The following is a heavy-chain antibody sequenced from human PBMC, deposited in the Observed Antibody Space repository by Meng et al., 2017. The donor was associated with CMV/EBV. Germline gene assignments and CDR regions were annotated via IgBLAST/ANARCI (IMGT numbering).Heavy chain of an antibody. CDR1: GGSISRSSSY. Sequence: LQLQEPGPRPLKPSQTLPLTCTVSGGSISRSSSYWGWIRQPPGKGLEWIGSIYYSGSTYYNPSLKSRVTISVDTSKNQFSLKLCSVTAADTAVYYCARDSAVAGVVDYWGQGTLVTVSS. CDR3: ARDSAVAGVVDY. J-gene: IGHJ4*02. CDR2: IYYSGST. V-gene: IGHV4-39*07. D-gene: IGHD6-19*01.